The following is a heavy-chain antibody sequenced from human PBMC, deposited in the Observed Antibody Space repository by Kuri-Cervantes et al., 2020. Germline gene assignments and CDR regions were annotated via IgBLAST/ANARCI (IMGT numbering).Heavy chain of an antibody. Sequence: GSLRLSCTVSGYSITAGYSWGWIRQPPGKGLEWIGTTYYGGNTYYSPSLKSRVTVSLDTSNNQFSLRLISATAADTAIYYCARVPGYCNGGACPNWFFDLWGRGTLVTVSS. D-gene: IGHD2-8*02. CDR3: ARVPGYCNGGACPNWFFDL. CDR1: GYSITAGYS. CDR2: TYYGGNT. V-gene: IGHV4-38-2*02. J-gene: IGHJ2*01.